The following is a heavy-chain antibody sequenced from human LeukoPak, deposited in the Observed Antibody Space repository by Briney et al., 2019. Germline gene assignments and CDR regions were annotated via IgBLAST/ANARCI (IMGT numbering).Heavy chain of an antibody. CDR2: ISGGGAGT. D-gene: IGHD3-3*01. CDR3: AITIFGVVKNAFDI. J-gene: IGHJ3*02. CDR1: GLSFGFYA. Sequence: GGSLRLSCAASGLSFGFYAMSWVRQAPGKGLEWVSSISGGGAGTYYADSVRGRFTISRDNSKNTLYLQMNSLRAEDTAVYYCAITIFGVVKNAFDIWGQGTMVTVSS. V-gene: IGHV3-23*01.